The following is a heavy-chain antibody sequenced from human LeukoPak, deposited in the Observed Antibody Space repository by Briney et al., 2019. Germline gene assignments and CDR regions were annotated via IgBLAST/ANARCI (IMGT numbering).Heavy chain of an antibody. CDR2: INPSGGST. V-gene: IGHV1-46*01. D-gene: IGHD7-27*01. J-gene: IGHJ5*02. Sequence: ASVKVSCKASGYTFTRYYMHWVRQAPGQGLEWMGVINPSGGSTSNAQKFQGRVTMTRDTSTSTVYMEVSSLRSEDTAVYYCARADNKLGVGFDPWGQETLVTVSS. CDR3: ARADNKLGVGFDP. CDR1: GYTFTRYY.